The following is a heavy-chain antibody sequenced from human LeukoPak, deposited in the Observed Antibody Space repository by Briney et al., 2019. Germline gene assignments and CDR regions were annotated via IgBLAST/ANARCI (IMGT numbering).Heavy chain of an antibody. V-gene: IGHV4-30-2*01. CDR1: GGSISSGGYS. CDR3: ARVDTVYVNYYYGMDV. CDR2: IYHSGST. J-gene: IGHJ6*02. Sequence: SETLSLTCAVSGGSISSGGYSWSWIRQPPGKGLEWIGYIYHSGSTNYNPSLKSRVTISVDTSKNQFSLKLSSVTAADTAVYYCARVDTVYVNYYYGMDVWGQGTTVTVSS. D-gene: IGHD3-10*02.